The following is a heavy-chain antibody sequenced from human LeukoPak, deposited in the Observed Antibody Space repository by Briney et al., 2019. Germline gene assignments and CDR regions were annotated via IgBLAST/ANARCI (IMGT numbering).Heavy chain of an antibody. D-gene: IGHD3-22*01. J-gene: IGHJ4*02. CDR2: INPNSGGT. V-gene: IGHV1-2*02. CDR3: AREKDYYDSSVDY. Sequence: ASVKVSCKASGYTFTGYYMHWVRQAPGQGLEWMGWINPNSGGTNYAQKFQGRVTMTRDTSISTAYMELSRLRSDDTAVYYCAREKDYYDSSVDYWGQRTLVTVSS. CDR1: GYTFTGYY.